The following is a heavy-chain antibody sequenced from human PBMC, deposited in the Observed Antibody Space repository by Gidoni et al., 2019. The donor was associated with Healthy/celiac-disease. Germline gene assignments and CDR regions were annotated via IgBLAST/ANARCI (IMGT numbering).Heavy chain of an antibody. J-gene: IGHJ6*03. CDR3: ARGSKKGRYCSSTSCYLFDYYYYMDV. CDR2: INHSGST. D-gene: IGHD2-2*01. Sequence: TPGTGLEWIGEINHSGSTNYNPSLKSRVTISVDTSKNQFSLKLSSVTAADTAVYYCARGSKKGRYCSSTSCYLFDYYYYMDVWGKGTTVTVSS. V-gene: IGHV4-34*01.